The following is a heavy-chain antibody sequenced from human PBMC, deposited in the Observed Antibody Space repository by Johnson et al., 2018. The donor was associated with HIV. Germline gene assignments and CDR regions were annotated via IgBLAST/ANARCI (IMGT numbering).Heavy chain of an antibody. V-gene: IGHV3-30*14. CDR1: GFTFSSYA. Sequence: VQLVESGGGVVQPGRSLRLSCAASGFTFSSYAMHWVRQAPGKGLEWVSVISYDGSNKYYADSVKGRFTISRDNSKNTLYLQMGILRAEDMAGYYCARGGLEMATITDAFDIWGQGTMVTVSS. J-gene: IGHJ3*02. D-gene: IGHD5-24*01. CDR2: ISYDGSNK. CDR3: ARGGLEMATITDAFDI.